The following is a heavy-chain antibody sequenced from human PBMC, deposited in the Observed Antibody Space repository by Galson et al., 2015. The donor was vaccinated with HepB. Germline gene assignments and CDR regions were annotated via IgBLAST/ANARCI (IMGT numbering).Heavy chain of an antibody. J-gene: IGHJ4*02. Sequence: SLRLSCAASGFTFSIYSMNWIRQAPGEGLEWVSSISGSSRYISYADSVKGRFTISRDNAKNSLSLRLNSLRAEDTAVYYCARGPPAQVSLDAAGGDYRGQGTLVTVSS. D-gene: IGHD6-25*01. V-gene: IGHV3-21*01. CDR3: ARGPPAQVSLDAAGGDY. CDR2: ISGSSRYI. CDR1: GFTFSIYS.